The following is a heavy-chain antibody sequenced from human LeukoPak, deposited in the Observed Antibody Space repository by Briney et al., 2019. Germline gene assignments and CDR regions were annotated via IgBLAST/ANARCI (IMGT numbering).Heavy chain of an antibody. Sequence: GGSLRLSCTASGYTFSDYSMHWVRQAPGKGLEWVSVISYSGVVKFYADSVKGRFTISRDNSKNTLYLQMNSLRAEDTAVYYCARDFSSGWYYFDYWGQGTLVTVSS. V-gene: IGHV3-30*03. CDR2: ISYSGVVK. J-gene: IGHJ4*02. D-gene: IGHD6-19*01. CDR1: GYTFSDYS. CDR3: ARDFSSGWYYFDY.